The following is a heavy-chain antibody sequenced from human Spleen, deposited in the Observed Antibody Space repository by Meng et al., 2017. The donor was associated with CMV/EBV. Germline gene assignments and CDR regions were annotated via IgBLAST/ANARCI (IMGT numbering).Heavy chain of an antibody. J-gene: IGHJ2*01. CDR3: AKDRAGSYTLDWHFDL. CDR2: IRYDGANK. V-gene: IGHV3-30*02. Sequence: SGFSFSTYGMHWVRQTPGKGLEWVAFIRYDGANKYYTDSMKGRFTISRDNSKNTVYLQMSSLRAEDTAVYYCAKDRAGSYTLDWHFDLWGRGTLVTVSS. D-gene: IGHD1-26*01. CDR1: GFSFSTYG.